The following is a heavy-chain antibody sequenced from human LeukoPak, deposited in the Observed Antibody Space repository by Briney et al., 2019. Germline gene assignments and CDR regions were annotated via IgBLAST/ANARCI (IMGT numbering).Heavy chain of an antibody. J-gene: IGHJ6*02. CDR1: GGSINSYS. CDR3: ARLSHIAAAGAYSYNSLDV. Sequence: SETLSLTCTVSGGSINSYSWTWIRQPPGKGLEWIGCVYYTGITEYNPSLNSRLTISADTSNNQFSLRLRSVTAADTAVYYCARLSHIAAAGAYSYNSLDVWGQGTTVTVS. CDR2: VYYTGIT. V-gene: IGHV4-59*13. D-gene: IGHD6-13*01.